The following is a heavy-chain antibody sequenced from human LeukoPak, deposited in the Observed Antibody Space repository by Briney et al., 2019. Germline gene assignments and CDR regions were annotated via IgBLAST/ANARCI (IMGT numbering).Heavy chain of an antibody. CDR1: GYSFTNNW. CDR3: VRSPACSSGTCYPNWFDP. Sequence: GESLKISCKGSGYSFTNNWIGWVRQMPGKGMEWMGITYPGDSNTRYSPSFQGQVTISADKSISSAYLQWSSLKASDTAMYYCVRSPACSSGTCYPNWFDPWGQGTLVTVSS. CDR2: TYPGDSNT. V-gene: IGHV5-51*01. J-gene: IGHJ5*02. D-gene: IGHD2-15*01.